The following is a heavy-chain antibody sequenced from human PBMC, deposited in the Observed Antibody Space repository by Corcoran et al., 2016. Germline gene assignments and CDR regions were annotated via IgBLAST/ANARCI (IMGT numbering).Heavy chain of an antibody. V-gene: IGHV1-46*01. CDR2: INPSGGST. J-gene: IGHJ6*01. Sequence: QVQLVQSGAEVKKPGASVKVSCKASGYTFTSYYMHWVRQAPGQGLEWMGIINPSGGSTSYAQKFQGRVTMTRDTSTSTVYMELSSLRSEDTAVYYCARARDYDSRGSRRDYDGMDVWGQGTTVTVSS. CDR3: ARARDYDSRGSRRDYDGMDV. CDR1: GYTFTSYY. D-gene: IGHD3-22*01.